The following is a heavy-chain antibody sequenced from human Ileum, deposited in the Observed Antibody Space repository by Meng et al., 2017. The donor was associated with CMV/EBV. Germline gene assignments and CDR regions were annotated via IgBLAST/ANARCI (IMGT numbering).Heavy chain of an antibody. CDR2: ISGSGGST. D-gene: IGHD3-3*01. Sequence: GESLKISCAASGFTFSSYAMSWVRQAPGKGLEWVSAISGSGGSTYYADSVKGRFTISRDNSKNTLYLQMNSLRAEDTAVYYCARALRSNYGMDVWGQGTTVTVSS. V-gene: IGHV3-23*01. CDR3: ARALRSNYGMDV. J-gene: IGHJ6*02. CDR1: GFTFSSYA.